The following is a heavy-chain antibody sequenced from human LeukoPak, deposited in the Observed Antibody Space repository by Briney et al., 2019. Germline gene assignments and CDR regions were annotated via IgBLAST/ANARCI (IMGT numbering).Heavy chain of an antibody. D-gene: IGHD3-22*01. CDR3: ATVDYYDSSGYHNWFDH. CDR1: GYTFTGYY. Sequence: ASVKVSCKASGYTFTGYYMHWVRQAPGQGLEWMGWINPNSGGTNYEQKFQGRVTMTRDTSISTAYMELSRLRSDDTAVYYCATVDYYDSSGYHNWFDHWGQGTLVTVSS. V-gene: IGHV1-2*02. J-gene: IGHJ5*02. CDR2: INPNSGGT.